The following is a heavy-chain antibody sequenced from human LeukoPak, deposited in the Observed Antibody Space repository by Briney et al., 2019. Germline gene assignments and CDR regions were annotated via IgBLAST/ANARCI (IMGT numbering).Heavy chain of an antibody. D-gene: IGHD6-19*01. CDR1: GFPFRSHA. CDR2: ISGSGTST. CDR3: AISSGWYPDWFDP. V-gene: IGHV3-23*01. J-gene: IGHJ5*02. Sequence: GGSLRLFFAGSGFPFRSHAMNLVPQAPRKGLELVSGISGSGTSTYYGDSVKGNFTISRHNSKTTSYPQMNSLRAEDTAVYYCAISSGWYPDWFDPWGQGNLVTVSS.